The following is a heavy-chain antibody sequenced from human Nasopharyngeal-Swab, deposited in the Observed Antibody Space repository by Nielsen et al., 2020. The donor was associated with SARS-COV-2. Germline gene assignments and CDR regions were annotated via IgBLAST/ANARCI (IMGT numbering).Heavy chain of an antibody. D-gene: IGHD2-21*01. CDR2: ISGSGDTT. V-gene: IGHV3-23*01. CDR1: GFTFSSYA. Sequence: GGSLRLSCAASGFTFSSYAMSWVRQAPGKGLEWVSIISGSGDTTYYADSVNDRFTISRDNSKNTLYLQMNGLRVEDTAVYYCAKAPYLRGLDVWGQGTTVTVSS. J-gene: IGHJ6*02. CDR3: AKAPYLRGLDV.